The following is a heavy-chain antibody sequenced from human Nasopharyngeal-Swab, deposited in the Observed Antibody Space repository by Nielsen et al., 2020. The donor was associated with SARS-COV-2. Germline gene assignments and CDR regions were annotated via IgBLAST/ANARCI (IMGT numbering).Heavy chain of an antibody. V-gene: IGHV2-70*11. CDR2: IDWDDDK. CDR1: GFPLSTSGMC. Sequence: SGPTLAKPTQTLILTCTFSGFPLSTSGMCVSWIRQPPGKALEWLARIDWDDDKYYSTSLKTRLTISKDTSKNQVVLTMTNMDPVDTATYYCARLNSLGVVFDYWGQGTLVTVSS. J-gene: IGHJ4*02. D-gene: IGHD3-16*01. CDR3: ARLNSLGVVFDY.